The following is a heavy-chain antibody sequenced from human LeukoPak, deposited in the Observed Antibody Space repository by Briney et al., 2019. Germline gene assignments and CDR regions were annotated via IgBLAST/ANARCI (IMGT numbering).Heavy chain of an antibody. CDR1: GYTFTSYN. CDR2: INPSNGSP. CDR3: ARANGGDY. V-gene: IGHV1-46*01. J-gene: IGHJ4*02. Sequence: GASVKVSCKASGYTFTSYNVHWVRQAPGQGLEWMGIINPSNGSPSYAQKFKGRVTMTRDTSTSTVYMELSSLRSEDTAVYYCARANGGDYWGQGTLVTVSS. D-gene: IGHD2-8*01.